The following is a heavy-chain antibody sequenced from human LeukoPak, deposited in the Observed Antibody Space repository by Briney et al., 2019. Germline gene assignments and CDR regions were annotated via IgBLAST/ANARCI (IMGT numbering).Heavy chain of an antibody. D-gene: IGHD6-13*01. Sequence: GGSLRLSCAASGFTFSGYAMTWVRQAPGKGLEWVSGVGGSDGSTFYADPVKGRFTISRDNSKNTLYLQMNSLRVEDTAVYYCAKVGGGRIAAAGSHYWGQGTLVTVSS. CDR2: VGGSDGST. J-gene: IGHJ4*02. CDR3: AKVGGGRIAAAGSHY. V-gene: IGHV3-23*01. CDR1: GFTFSGYA.